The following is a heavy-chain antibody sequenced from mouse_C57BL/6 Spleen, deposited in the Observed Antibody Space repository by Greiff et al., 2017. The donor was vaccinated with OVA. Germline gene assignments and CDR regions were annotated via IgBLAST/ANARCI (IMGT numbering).Heavy chain of an antibody. D-gene: IGHD1-1*01. V-gene: IGHV1-52*01. J-gene: IGHJ3*01. Sequence: QVQLQQPGAELVRPGSSVKLSCKASGYTFPSYWMHWVKQRPIQGLEWIGNIDPSDSETHYNQKFKDKATLTVDKSSSTAYMQLSSLTSEDSAVYYCARLDYYGSSPFAYWGQGTLVTVSA. CDR1: GYTFPSYW. CDR3: ARLDYYGSSPFAY. CDR2: IDPSDSET.